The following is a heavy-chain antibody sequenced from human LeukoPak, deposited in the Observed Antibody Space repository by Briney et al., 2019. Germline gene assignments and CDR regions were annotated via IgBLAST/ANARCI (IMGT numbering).Heavy chain of an antibody. Sequence: ASVKVSCKASGYTFTGYYMHWVRQAPGQGLEWMGWINPNSGGTNYAQKFQGWVTMTRDTSISTAYMELSRLRSDDTAVYYCARDPGYGDYYGMDVWGQGTTVTVSS. J-gene: IGHJ6*02. V-gene: IGHV1-2*04. CDR2: INPNSGGT. CDR3: ARDPGYGDYYGMDV. D-gene: IGHD4-17*01. CDR1: GYTFTGYY.